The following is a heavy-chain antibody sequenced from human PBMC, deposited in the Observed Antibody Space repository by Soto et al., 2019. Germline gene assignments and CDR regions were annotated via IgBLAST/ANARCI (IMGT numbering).Heavy chain of an antibody. CDR1: GGSISSGGYY. CDR2: IYYSGST. V-gene: IGHV4-31*03. CDR3: ARSHRDAPWYFDY. J-gene: IGHJ4*02. Sequence: SETLSLTCTVSGGSISSGGYYWSWIRQHPGKGLEWIGYIYYSGSTYYNPSLKSRVTISVDTSKNQFSLKLSSVTAADTAVYYCARSHRDAPWYFDYWGQGTLVTVSS. D-gene: IGHD2-8*01.